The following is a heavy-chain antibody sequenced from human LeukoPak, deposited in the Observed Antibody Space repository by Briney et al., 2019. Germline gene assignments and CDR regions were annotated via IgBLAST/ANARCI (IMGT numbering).Heavy chain of an antibody. D-gene: IGHD3-10*01. CDR1: GGSISSSSYY. CDR3: ARHVLWFGELSHLDY. J-gene: IGHJ4*02. Sequence: PSETLSLTCTVSGGSISSSSYYWGWIRQPPGKGLEWIGSIYYSGSTYYNPSLKSRVTISVDTSKNQFSLKLSSVTAADTAVYYCARHVLWFGELSHLDYWGQGTLVTVSS. V-gene: IGHV4-39*01. CDR2: IYYSGST.